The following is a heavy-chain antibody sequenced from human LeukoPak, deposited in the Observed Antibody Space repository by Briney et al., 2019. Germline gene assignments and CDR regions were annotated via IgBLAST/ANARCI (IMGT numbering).Heavy chain of an antibody. V-gene: IGHV1-69*13. CDR2: IIPIFGTA. Sequence: SVKVSCKASGGTFSSYAISWVRQAPGQGLEWMGGIIPIFGTANYAQKFQGRVTITADESTSTAYMELSSLRSEDTAVYYCARGKYYDFWSGYIPGSEQWHSGWFDPWGQGTLVTVSS. D-gene: IGHD3-3*01. J-gene: IGHJ5*02. CDR1: GGTFSSYA. CDR3: ARGKYYDFWSGYIPGSEQWHSGWFDP.